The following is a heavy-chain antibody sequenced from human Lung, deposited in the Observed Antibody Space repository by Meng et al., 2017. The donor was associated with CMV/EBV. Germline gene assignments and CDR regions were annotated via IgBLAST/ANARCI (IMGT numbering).Heavy chain of an antibody. CDR1: GYTFKRYA. CDR2: INPYNGNT. Sequence: QIQLVQSGPELRRPGASVKVSCKASGYTFKRYAITWVRQAPGQGLEWMGWINPYNGNTDHAQNLQARLTMTTDTSTSTVYMELGSLRSDDTAVYYCARGRVSYSSSSSLNYWGQGTLVTVSS. J-gene: IGHJ4*02. V-gene: IGHV1-18*01. D-gene: IGHD6-6*01. CDR3: ARGRVSYSSSSSLNY.